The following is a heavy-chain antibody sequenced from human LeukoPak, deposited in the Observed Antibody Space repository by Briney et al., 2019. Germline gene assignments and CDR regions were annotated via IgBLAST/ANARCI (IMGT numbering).Heavy chain of an antibody. CDR3: ARDHDF. CDR1: GXTFSSYE. Sequence: PGGSLRLSCAAHGXTFSSYEMNWVRQAPGKGLEWVSYISGSGRTIYYADSVKGRFTISTDNAKNSLYLQMNSLRAEDTAVYYCARDHDFWGQGTLVTVSS. CDR2: ISGSGRTI. V-gene: IGHV3-48*03. J-gene: IGHJ4*02.